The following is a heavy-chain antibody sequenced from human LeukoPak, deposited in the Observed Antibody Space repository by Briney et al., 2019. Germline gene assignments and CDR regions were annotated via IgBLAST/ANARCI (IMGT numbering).Heavy chain of an antibody. V-gene: IGHV3-23*01. CDR2: ISGSGDST. CDR3: AKEGASMARAQLFDY. CDR1: GFTFSSYA. Sequence: GGSLRLSCAASGFTFSSYAMTWVRQAPGKGLEWVSGISGSGDSTYYADSVRGRFTISRDNSKNTLYPQMHSLRAEDTAVYYCAKEGASMARAQLFDYWGQGTLVTVSS. D-gene: IGHD3-10*01. J-gene: IGHJ4*02.